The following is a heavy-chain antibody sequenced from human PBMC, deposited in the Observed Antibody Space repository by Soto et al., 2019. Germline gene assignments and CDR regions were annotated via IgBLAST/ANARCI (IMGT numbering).Heavy chain of an antibody. CDR2: VNPSGGHT. V-gene: IGHV1-46*01. CDR1: GDTFTDYY. Sequence: QVQLVQSGAEVKKPGASVKVSCKASGDTFTDYYIHWVRQAPGQGLEWMGTVNPSGGHTTYALHFLGSMTMTSDTSTSTLYMELTSLSSDDAAIYYCARGGNVVVVTAALDYWCQGTLVTVSS. D-gene: IGHD2-21*02. J-gene: IGHJ4*02. CDR3: ARGGNVVVVTAALDY.